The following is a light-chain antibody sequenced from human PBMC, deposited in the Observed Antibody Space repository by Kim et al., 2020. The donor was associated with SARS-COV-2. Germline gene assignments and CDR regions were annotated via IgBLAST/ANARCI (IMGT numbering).Light chain of an antibody. CDR1: KLGDKY. CDR3: QAWDSSTAWV. J-gene: IGLJ3*02. V-gene: IGLV3-1*01. CDR2: QDS. Sequence: SYELTQPPSVSVSPGQTASITCSGDKLGDKYACWYQQKPGQSPVLAIYQDSKRLSGIPERFSGSNSGNTATLTISGTQAMDEADYYCQAWDSSTAWVFGG.